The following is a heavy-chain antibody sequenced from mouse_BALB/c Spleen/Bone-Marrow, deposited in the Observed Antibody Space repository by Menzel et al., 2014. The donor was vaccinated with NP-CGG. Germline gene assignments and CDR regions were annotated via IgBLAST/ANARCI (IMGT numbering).Heavy chain of an antibody. CDR2: IDPANGNT. CDR3: ASYYYGSSLFAY. J-gene: IGHJ3*01. D-gene: IGHD1-1*01. CDR1: GFNIKDTY. Sequence: VQLQQSGAELVKPGALVKLSCTASGFNIKDTYMHWVKQRPEQGLEWIGRIDPANGNTKYDPKFQGKATITADTSSNTAYLQLSSLTSEDTAVYYCASYYYGSSLFAYWGQGTLVTVSA. V-gene: IGHV14-3*02.